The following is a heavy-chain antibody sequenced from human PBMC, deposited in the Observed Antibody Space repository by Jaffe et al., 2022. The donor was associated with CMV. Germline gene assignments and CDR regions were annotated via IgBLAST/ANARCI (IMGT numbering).Heavy chain of an antibody. Sequence: QVQLVQSGAEVKKPGSSVKVSCKASGGTFSSYAISWVRQAPGQGLEWMGRIIPILGIANYAQKFQGRVTITADKSTSTAYMELSSLRSEDTAVYYCARAREPRIAAAGTDAFDIWGQGTMVTVSS. CDR2: IIPILGIA. D-gene: IGHD6-13*01. V-gene: IGHV1-69*09. CDR1: GGTFSSYA. J-gene: IGHJ3*02. CDR3: ARAREPRIAAAGTDAFDI.